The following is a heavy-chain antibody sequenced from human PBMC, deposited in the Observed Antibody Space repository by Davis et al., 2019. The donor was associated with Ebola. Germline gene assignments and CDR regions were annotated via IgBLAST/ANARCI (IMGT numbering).Heavy chain of an antibody. CDR3: VYGSSGWSPFDY. D-gene: IGHD6-19*01. CDR2: ISYDGLNE. V-gene: IGHV3-30*04. J-gene: IGHJ4*02. Sequence: PGGSLRLSCAASGFFFSRYAMHWVRQAPGKGLEWVAAISYDGLNEYYADSVKGRFTISRDNSKNTLYVQLNRLRDEDTAVYYCVYGSSGWSPFDYWGQGTLVTVSS. CDR1: GFFFSRYA.